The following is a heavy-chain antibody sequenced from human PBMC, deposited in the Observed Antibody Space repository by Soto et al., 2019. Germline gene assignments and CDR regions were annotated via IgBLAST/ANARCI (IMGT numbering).Heavy chain of an antibody. J-gene: IGHJ6*03. CDR2: ISYSGST. V-gene: IGHV4-39*01. Sequence: SETLSLTCTVSGGSISSSSYYWGWIRQPPGKGLEWIGSISYSGSTYYNPSLKSRVTISVDTSKNQFSLKLSSVTAADTAVYYCARLAYCGGDCCSSYYYYYMDVWGKGTTVPVSS. D-gene: IGHD2-21*01. CDR3: ARLAYCGGDCCSSYYYYYMDV. CDR1: GGSISSSSYY.